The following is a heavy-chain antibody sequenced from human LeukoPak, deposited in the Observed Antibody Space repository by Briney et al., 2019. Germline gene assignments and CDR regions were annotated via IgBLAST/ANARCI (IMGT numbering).Heavy chain of an antibody. CDR3: AREASSSWYYYHGMDV. J-gene: IGHJ6*02. Sequence: GGSLRLSCAASGFTFSSYWMSWVRQAPGKGLEWVANIKQDGSEKYYVDSVKGRFTISRDNAKNSLYLQMNSLRAEDTAVYYCAREASSSWYYYHGMDVWGQGTTVTVSS. D-gene: IGHD6-13*01. CDR2: IKQDGSEK. CDR1: GFTFSSYW. V-gene: IGHV3-7*03.